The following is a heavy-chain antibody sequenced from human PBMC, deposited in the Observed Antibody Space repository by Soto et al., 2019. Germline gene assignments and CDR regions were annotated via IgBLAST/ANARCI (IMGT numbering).Heavy chain of an antibody. V-gene: IGHV4-31*03. CDR3: ARGPAVTTFYYFDY. CDR1: GGSISSGGYY. D-gene: IGHD4-17*01. CDR2: IYYSGST. Sequence: SETLSLTCTVSGGSISSGGYYWSWIRQHPGKGLEWIGYIYYSGSTYYNPSLKSRVTISVDTSKNQFSLKLNSVTAADTAVYYCARGPAVTTFYYFDYWGQGTLVTVSS. J-gene: IGHJ4*02.